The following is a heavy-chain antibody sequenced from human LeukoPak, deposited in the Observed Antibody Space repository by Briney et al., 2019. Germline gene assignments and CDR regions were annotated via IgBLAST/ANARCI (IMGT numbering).Heavy chain of an antibody. D-gene: IGHD2-2*01. Sequence: ASVKVSCKASGYTFTSYGISWVRQAPGQGLEWMGWISAYNGNTNYAQKLQGRVTMTTDTSTSTAYMELRSLRSDDTAVYYCARDYGADCSSTSCYENGDYYYYYYMDVWGKGTTVTVSS. J-gene: IGHJ6*03. CDR1: GYTFTSYG. CDR2: ISAYNGNT. CDR3: ARDYGADCSSTSCYENGDYYYYYYMDV. V-gene: IGHV1-18*01.